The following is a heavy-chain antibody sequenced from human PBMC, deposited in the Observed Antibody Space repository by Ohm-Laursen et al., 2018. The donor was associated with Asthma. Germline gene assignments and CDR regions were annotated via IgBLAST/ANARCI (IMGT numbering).Heavy chain of an antibody. CDR3: ARRYYYDSSGPAYYFDY. V-gene: IGHV1-18*04. CDR1: GYKFSSYG. D-gene: IGHD3-22*01. CDR2: ISAYNGNT. Sequence: SVKVSCKAAGYKFSSYGISWVRQAPGQGLEWMGWISAYNGNTKYAQKFQGRVTMTRDTSISTAYMELSRLRSDDTAVYYCARRYYYDSSGPAYYFDYWGQGTLVTVSS. J-gene: IGHJ4*02.